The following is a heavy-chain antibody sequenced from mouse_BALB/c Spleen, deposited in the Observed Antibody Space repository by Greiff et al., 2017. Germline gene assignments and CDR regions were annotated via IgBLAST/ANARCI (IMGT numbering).Heavy chain of an antibody. CDR2: IWAGGST. Sequence: VKLQESGPGLVAPSQSLSITCTVSGFSLTSYGVHWVRQPPGKGLEWLGVIWAGGSTNYNSALMSRLSISKDNSKSQVFLKMNSLQTDDTAMYYCARDPYYYGSSPCAMDYWGQGTSVTVSS. CDR3: ARDPYYYGSSPCAMDY. CDR1: GFSLTSYG. D-gene: IGHD1-1*01. V-gene: IGHV2-9*02. J-gene: IGHJ4*01.